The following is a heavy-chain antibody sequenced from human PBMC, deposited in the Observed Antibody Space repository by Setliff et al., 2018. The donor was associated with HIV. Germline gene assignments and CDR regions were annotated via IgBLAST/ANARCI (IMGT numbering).Heavy chain of an antibody. D-gene: IGHD2-15*01. V-gene: IGHV1-69*13. Sequence: SVKVSCKASGDTFTSHAISWVRQAPGQGLEWMGGIIPIFGTPNYARKFKGRLTITADESTSTVYMELSSLRSEDTAVYYCARDSRDIVVVIAPEPEPYYYYGMDVWG. J-gene: IGHJ6*02. CDR1: GDTFTSHA. CDR3: ARDSRDIVVVIAPEPEPYYYYGMDV. CDR2: IIPIFGTP.